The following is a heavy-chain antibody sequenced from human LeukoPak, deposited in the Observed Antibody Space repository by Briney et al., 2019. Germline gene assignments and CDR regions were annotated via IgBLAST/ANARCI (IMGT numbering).Heavy chain of an antibody. D-gene: IGHD2-2*01. V-gene: IGHV4-30-4*08. Sequence: SQTLSLTCTVSGGSISSGDYYWGWIRQPPGKGLERIGYIYYSGSTYYNPSLKSRVTISVDTCKNQFSLKLSSVTAADTAVYYCASIENCSSTSCYPTDAFDIWGQGTMVTVSS. CDR3: ASIENCSSTSCYPTDAFDI. CDR1: GGSISSGDYY. CDR2: IYYSGST. J-gene: IGHJ3*02.